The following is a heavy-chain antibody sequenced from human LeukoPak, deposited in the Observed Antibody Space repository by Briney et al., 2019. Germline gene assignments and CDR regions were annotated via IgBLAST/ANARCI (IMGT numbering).Heavy chain of an antibody. J-gene: IGHJ5*02. CDR3: ARVDGIAARLDP. Sequence: GASVKVSCKASGYNFSGYYMHWVRQAPGQGLEWMGIINPSGGSTSYAQKFQGRVTMTRDMSTSTVYMELSSLRSEDTAVYYCARVDGIAARLDPWGQGTLVTVSS. CDR2: INPSGGST. D-gene: IGHD6-6*01. V-gene: IGHV1-46*01. CDR1: GYNFSGYY.